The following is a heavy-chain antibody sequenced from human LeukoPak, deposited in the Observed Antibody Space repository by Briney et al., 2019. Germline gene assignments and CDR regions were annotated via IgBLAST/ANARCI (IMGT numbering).Heavy chain of an antibody. CDR1: GFTFSSYS. D-gene: IGHD2-15*01. CDR3: ARTVARYCSGGSCYSYYYYYYYMDV. CDR2: INHSGST. V-gene: IGHV4-34*01. J-gene: IGHJ6*03. Sequence: KPGGSLTLSCAASGFTFSSYSMNWIRQPPGKGLEWIGEINHSGSTTYNPSLKSRVTISVDTSKNQFSLKLSSVTAADTAVYYCARTVARYCSGGSCYSYYYYYYYMDVWGKGTTVTVSS.